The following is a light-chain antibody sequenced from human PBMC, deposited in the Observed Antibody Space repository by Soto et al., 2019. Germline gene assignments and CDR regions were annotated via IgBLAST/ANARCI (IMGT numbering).Light chain of an antibody. CDR1: QSVSSSY. Sequence: EIVLTQSPGTLSLSPGERATLSCRASQSVSSSYLAWYQQKPGQAPRLLIYGASSRATGIPDRFSGSGSGTDFTLTISRLEPEDFAVYYCQQYGPTFGGGDQGGYQ. J-gene: IGKJ4*01. CDR3: QQYGPT. CDR2: GAS. V-gene: IGKV3-20*01.